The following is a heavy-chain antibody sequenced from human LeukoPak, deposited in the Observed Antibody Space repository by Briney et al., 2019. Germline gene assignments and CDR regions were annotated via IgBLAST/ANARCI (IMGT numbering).Heavy chain of an antibody. Sequence: AETLSLTCAVSGLSFSGYYLSWIRQAPGKGLEWVGEINHGGSTNYNAPLKSRVTISVDTSKNQFSLQLSSVTAADTAVYYCARGGWLHDRGFDYWGQGSLVTVSS. CDR1: GLSFSGYY. D-gene: IGHD5-24*01. V-gene: IGHV4-34*01. CDR3: ARGGWLHDRGFDY. CDR2: INHGGST. J-gene: IGHJ4*02.